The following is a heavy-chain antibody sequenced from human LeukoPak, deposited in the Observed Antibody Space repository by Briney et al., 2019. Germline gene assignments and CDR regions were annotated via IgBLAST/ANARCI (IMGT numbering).Heavy chain of an antibody. Sequence: GASVKVSCKASGYTFTGYYMHWVRQAPGQGLEWMGWINPNSGGTNYAQKFQGRVTMTRDTSISTAYMELSRLRSDDTAVYYCARSYGIKSGSFSRYRFDPWGQGTLVTVSS. CDR1: GYTFTGYY. CDR2: INPNSGGT. J-gene: IGHJ5*02. CDR3: ARSYGIKSGSFSRYRFDP. D-gene: IGHD1-26*01. V-gene: IGHV1-2*02.